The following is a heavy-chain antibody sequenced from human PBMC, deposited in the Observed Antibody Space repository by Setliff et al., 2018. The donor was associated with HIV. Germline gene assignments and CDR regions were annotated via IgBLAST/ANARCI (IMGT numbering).Heavy chain of an antibody. V-gene: IGHV4-59*11. CDR3: ARRSIAVREAQFDP. J-gene: IGHJ5*02. D-gene: IGHD6-6*01. CDR2: VSYSGST. CDR1: GGSISSHF. Sequence: PSETLSLTCTVSGGSISSHFWSWIRQPPGKGLEWIGTVSYSGSTNYNPSLRSRVIISVDTPRNQFSLRVTSVTAADTALYYCARRSIAVREAQFDPWGQGTQVTVSS.